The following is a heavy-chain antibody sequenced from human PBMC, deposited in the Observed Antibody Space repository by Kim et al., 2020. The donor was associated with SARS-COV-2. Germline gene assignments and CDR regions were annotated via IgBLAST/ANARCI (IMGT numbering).Heavy chain of an antibody. CDR3: ARDSNWDNWFDP. Sequence: YYADSVKGRFTISRDNAKNSLYLQMNSLRDEDTAVYYCARDSNWDNWFDPWGQGTLVTVSS. V-gene: IGHV3-48*02. D-gene: IGHD7-27*01. J-gene: IGHJ5*02.